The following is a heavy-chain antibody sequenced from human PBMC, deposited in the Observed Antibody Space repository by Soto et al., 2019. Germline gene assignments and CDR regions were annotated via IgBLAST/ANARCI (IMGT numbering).Heavy chain of an antibody. D-gene: IGHD3-10*01. V-gene: IGHV4-39*02. CDR3: AREVHGSGSYYNPISH. CDR2: VYYSGGT. Sequence: TSETLSLTLTVSNGSISSSSYYWVWIREPPGKGLEWIGGVYYSGGTYYNPYLKSRINISVDTSKNPLSLKLSSVTASETAVYYCAREVHGSGSYYNPISHWGQGTLVTVSS. CDR1: NGSISSSSYY. J-gene: IGHJ4*02.